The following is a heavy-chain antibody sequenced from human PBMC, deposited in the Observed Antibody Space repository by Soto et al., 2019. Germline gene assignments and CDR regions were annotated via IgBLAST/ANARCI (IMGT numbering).Heavy chain of an antibody. J-gene: IGHJ3*02. V-gene: IGHV3-23*01. D-gene: IGHD6-19*01. CDR1: GFTFSSYA. CDR2: ISGSGGST. Sequence: GGSLRLSCAASGFTFSSYAMSWVHQAPGKGLEWVSAISGSGGSTYYADSVKGRFTISRDNSKNTLYLQMNSLRAEDTAVYYCAKDQKYSSGWYLGSFDIWGQGTMVTVSS. CDR3: AKDQKYSSGWYLGSFDI.